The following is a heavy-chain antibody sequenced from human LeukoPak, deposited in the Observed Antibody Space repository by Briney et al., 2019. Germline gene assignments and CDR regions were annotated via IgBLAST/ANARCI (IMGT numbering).Heavy chain of an antibody. J-gene: IGHJ6*02. Sequence: GGSPRLSCAASGFTFSSYGMHWVRQAPGKGLEWVAVIWYDGSNKYYADSVKGRFTISRDNSKNTLYLQMNSLRAEDTAVYYCARDYCSGGSCYSDYYYGMDVWGQGTTVTVSS. CDR3: ARDYCSGGSCYSDYYYGMDV. D-gene: IGHD2-15*01. CDR1: GFTFSSYG. V-gene: IGHV3-33*01. CDR2: IWYDGSNK.